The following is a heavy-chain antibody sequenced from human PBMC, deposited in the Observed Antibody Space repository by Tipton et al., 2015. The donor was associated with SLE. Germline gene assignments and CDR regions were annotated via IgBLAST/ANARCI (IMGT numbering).Heavy chain of an antibody. Sequence: SLRLSCAASGFTFSSYWMHWVRQAPGKGLVWVSRINSDGSSTSYADSVKGRFTISRDNAKNTLYLQMNSLRAEDTAVYYCAREARREPVGMDVWGQGTTVTVSS. V-gene: IGHV3-74*01. CDR2: INSDGSST. J-gene: IGHJ6*02. D-gene: IGHD1-26*01. CDR1: GFTFSSYW. CDR3: AREARREPVGMDV.